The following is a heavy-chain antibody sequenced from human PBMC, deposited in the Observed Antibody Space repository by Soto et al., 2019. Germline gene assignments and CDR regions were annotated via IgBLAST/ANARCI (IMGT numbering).Heavy chain of an antibody. CDR2: ISGSGGST. CDR1: GFTFSSYA. J-gene: IGHJ4*02. CDR3: AKEDDGSGSYFRNALGY. D-gene: IGHD3-10*01. V-gene: IGHV3-23*01. Sequence: PGGSLRLSCAASGFTFSSYAMSWVRQAPGKGLEWVSAISGSGGSTYYADSVKGRFTISRDNSKNTLFLQMNSLRAEDTAVYYCAKEDDGSGSYFRNALGYWGQGTLVTVSS.